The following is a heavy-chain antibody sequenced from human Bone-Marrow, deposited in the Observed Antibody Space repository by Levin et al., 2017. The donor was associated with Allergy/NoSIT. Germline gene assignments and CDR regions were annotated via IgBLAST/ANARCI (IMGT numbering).Heavy chain of an antibody. CDR3: VRGDWALNTYSFDS. V-gene: IGHV3-13*01. Sequence: SCAASGFTFSAHDMHWVRRAAGRGLEWVSSIGDGGDTYYAGSVKGRFTIARENAKSSWYLQMNNLRGGDTAVYYFVRGDWALNTYSFDSWGQGTLVTVSS. J-gene: IGHJ4*02. CDR1: GFTFSAHD. CDR2: IGDGGDT. D-gene: IGHD2-2*02.